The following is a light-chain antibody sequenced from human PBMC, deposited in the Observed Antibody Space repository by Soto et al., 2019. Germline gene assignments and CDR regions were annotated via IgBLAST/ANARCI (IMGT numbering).Light chain of an antibody. CDR1: QGFGTN. CDR3: QKYDTWPLT. Sequence: DIILTQSPVTLSVSPGDGATLSCRASQGFGTNLGWYQQKSGQAPRLLIYGTSIRATGIPARFSGSGSGTEFNLTISSLQSEDLAVYYCQKYDTWPLTFGGGTKVEIK. V-gene: IGKV3-15*01. J-gene: IGKJ4*01. CDR2: GTS.